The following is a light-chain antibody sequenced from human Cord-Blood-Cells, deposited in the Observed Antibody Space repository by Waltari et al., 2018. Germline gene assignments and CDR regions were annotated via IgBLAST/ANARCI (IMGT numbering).Light chain of an antibody. CDR3: QQYNSYSMYT. V-gene: IGKV1-5*03. Sequence: ITCRASQSISSWLAWYQQKPGKAPKLLIYKASSLESGVPSRFSGSGSGTEFTLTISSLQPDDFATYYCQQYNSYSMYTFGQGTKLEIK. J-gene: IGKJ2*01. CDR1: QSISSW. CDR2: KAS.